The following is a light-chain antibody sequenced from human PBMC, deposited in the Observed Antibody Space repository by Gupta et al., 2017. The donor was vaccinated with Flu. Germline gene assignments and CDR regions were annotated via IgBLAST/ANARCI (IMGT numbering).Light chain of an antibody. CDR1: KLGDKY. J-gene: IGLJ2*01. Sequence: SYELTQPPSVPVSPGQTASITCSGDKLGDKYACWYQQKPGQSPVLVIYQDSKRPSGIPERFSGSNSGNTATLTISGTQAMDEADYYCQAWDSSTEVFGGGTKLTFL. CDR2: QDS. CDR3: QAWDSSTEV. V-gene: IGLV3-1*01.